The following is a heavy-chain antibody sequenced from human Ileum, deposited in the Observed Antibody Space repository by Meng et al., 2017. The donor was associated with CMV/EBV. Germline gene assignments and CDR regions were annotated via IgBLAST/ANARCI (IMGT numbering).Heavy chain of an antibody. V-gene: IGHV1-2*02. Sequence: HVQLVQSGVAVKKPGASVKVSLKASGYTFTDYYMHWVRQAPGQGLDWMGWINPKNGDTKYAQKFQDRVTMTRDTSIRTAYMELSRLGSDDTAVYYCAKKGVAAAISSWFDPWGQGTLVTVSS. CDR1: GYTFTDYY. D-gene: IGHD2-2*02. J-gene: IGHJ5*02. CDR2: INPKNGDT. CDR3: AKKGVAAAISSWFDP.